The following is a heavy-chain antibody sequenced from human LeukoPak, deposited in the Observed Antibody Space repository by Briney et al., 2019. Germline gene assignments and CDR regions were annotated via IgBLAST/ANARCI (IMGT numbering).Heavy chain of an antibody. CDR1: GYTLTELS. J-gene: IGHJ4*02. V-gene: IGHV1-24*01. CDR3: ARAWYCSGGGCYFDY. CDR2: FDPEDGET. Sequence: SVKVSCKVSGYTLTELSMHWVRQAPGKGLEWMGGFDPEDGETIYAQKFQGRVTMTEDTSTDTAYMELSSLRSDDTAVYYCARAWYCSGGGCYFDYWGQGTLVTVSS. D-gene: IGHD2-15*01.